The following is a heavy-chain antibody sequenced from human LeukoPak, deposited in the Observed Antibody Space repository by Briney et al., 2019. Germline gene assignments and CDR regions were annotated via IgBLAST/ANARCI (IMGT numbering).Heavy chain of an antibody. V-gene: IGHV1-46*02. Sequence: GASVKVSCKASGYTFNSSYMHWVRQAPGQGLEWMGIINPSDDSTRYAQKFQGRVTMTKDTSTNTVYMHLSSLSSDDTAVYYCARGPGYSSSWYWGDYWGQGTLVTVSS. CDR3: ARGPGYSSSWYWGDY. D-gene: IGHD6-13*01. CDR2: INPSDDST. J-gene: IGHJ4*02. CDR1: GYTFNSSY.